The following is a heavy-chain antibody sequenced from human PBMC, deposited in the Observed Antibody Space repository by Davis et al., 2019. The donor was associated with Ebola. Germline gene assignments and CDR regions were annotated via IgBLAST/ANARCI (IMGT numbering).Heavy chain of an antibody. CDR1: GFTFSDYY. CDR3: VKDYYYDSSGYYHGAFEI. D-gene: IGHD3-22*01. V-gene: IGHV3-11*06. CDR2: ISSSSSYT. Sequence: GESLKISCAASGFTFSDYYMSWIRQAPGKGLEWVSYISSSSSYTNYADSVKGRFTISRDNSKNTLYLQMNSLRPEDTAVYYCVKDYYYDSSGYYHGAFEIWGQGTMVTVSS. J-gene: IGHJ3*02.